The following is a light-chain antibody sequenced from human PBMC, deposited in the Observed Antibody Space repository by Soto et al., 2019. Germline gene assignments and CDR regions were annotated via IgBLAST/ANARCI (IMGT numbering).Light chain of an antibody. CDR3: LRYSTWPPWT. CDR2: RAS. J-gene: IGKJ1*01. CDR1: QSLSDN. Sequence: IVMTQSPATLAGSPGETVTLSCRASQSLSDNLAWYQQKPGQAPRLLIFRASTRATGVPARFSGRGSGTEFPLPISGLQSAEVAGYYCLRYSTWPPWTFGPGTKVEI. V-gene: IGKV3-15*01.